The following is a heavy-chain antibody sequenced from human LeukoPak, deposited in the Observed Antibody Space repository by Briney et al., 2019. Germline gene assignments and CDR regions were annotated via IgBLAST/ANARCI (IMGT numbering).Heavy chain of an antibody. J-gene: IGHJ4*02. Sequence: TGGSLRLSCAASGFTFSSYAMSWVRQAPGKGLEWVSAISGSGGSTYYADSVKGWFTISRDKSKITRDLEMNSLRAEDTAVYYCAKDSPTEQWLLPLDYWGQGTLVTVSS. CDR3: AKDSPTEQWLLPLDY. CDR1: GFTFSSYA. V-gene: IGHV3-23*01. CDR2: ISGSGGST. D-gene: IGHD6-19*01.